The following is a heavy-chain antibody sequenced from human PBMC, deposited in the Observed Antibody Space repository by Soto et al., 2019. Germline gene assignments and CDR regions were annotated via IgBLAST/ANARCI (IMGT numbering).Heavy chain of an antibody. CDR2: ISYDGSNK. V-gene: IGHV3-30-3*01. Sequence: LRLSCAASGFTFSSYAMHWVRQAPGKGLEWVAVISYDGSNKYYADSVKGRFTISRDNSKNTLYLQMNSLRAEDTAVYYCARDWGRYDSSGYSSDPFDYWGQGTLVTVSS. J-gene: IGHJ4*02. CDR1: GFTFSSYA. CDR3: ARDWGRYDSSGYSSDPFDY. D-gene: IGHD3-22*01.